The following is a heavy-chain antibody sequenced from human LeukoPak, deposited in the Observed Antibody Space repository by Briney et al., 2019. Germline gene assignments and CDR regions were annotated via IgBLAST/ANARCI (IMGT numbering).Heavy chain of an antibody. D-gene: IGHD6-19*01. V-gene: IGHV1-69*04. CDR2: IIPILGIA. CDR3: ARAGKQWLPTDYYYGMDV. J-gene: IGHJ6*02. Sequence: SVKVSCKASGGTFSSYAISWVRQAPGQGLAWMGRIIPILGIANYAQKFQGRVTITADKSTSTAYMELSSLRSEDTAVYYCARAGKQWLPTDYYYGMDVWGQGTTVTVSS. CDR1: GGTFSSYA.